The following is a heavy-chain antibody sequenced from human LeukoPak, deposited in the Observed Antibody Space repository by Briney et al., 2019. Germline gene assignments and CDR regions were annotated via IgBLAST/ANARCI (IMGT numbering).Heavy chain of an antibody. CDR3: ARDGVVISLDWYFDL. Sequence: ASVKVSCKASGYTFTRYGISWVRQAPGQGVEGMGWINAYNGNTNYAQKLQGRVTMTTDTSTSTAYMELRSLRSDDTAVYYCARDGVVISLDWYFDLWGRGTLVTVSS. CDR1: GYTFTRYG. V-gene: IGHV1-18*01. D-gene: IGHD3-3*01. J-gene: IGHJ2*01. CDR2: INAYNGNT.